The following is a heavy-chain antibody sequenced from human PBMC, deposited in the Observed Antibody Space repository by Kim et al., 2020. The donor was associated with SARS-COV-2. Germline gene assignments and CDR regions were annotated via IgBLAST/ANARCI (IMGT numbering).Heavy chain of an antibody. CDR3: ARALIGFDY. CDR2: STI. V-gene: IGHV3-48*02. D-gene: IGHD3-3*01. J-gene: IGHJ4*02. Sequence: STIYYADSVKGRFTISRDNAKNSLYLQMNSLRDEDTAVYYCARALIGFDYWGQGTLVTVSS.